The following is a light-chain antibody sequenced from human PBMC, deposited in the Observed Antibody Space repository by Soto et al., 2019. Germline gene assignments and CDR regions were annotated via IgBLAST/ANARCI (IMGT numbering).Light chain of an antibody. J-gene: IGKJ1*01. CDR3: QQCARSPLT. CDR2: DAS. CDR1: QSVTNNY. V-gene: IGKV3-20*01. Sequence: EIVLTQSPGTLSLSPGESATLSCRARQSVTNNYLAWYQQKPGQAPRLLIADASRRATGIPDRFSGSGSGTEFTLTISRLEPEDFAVYYCQQCARSPLTFGQGTKVEMK.